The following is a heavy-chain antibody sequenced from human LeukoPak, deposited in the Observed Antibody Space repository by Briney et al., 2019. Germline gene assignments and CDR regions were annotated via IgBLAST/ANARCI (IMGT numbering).Heavy chain of an antibody. J-gene: IGHJ4*02. D-gene: IGHD3-22*01. CDR3: AREGGRAYYYDSNSRFDY. V-gene: IGHV3-33*01. Sequence: GGSLRLSCAASGFTFCSYGMHWARQAPGKGLEWVAVIWYDGSNKYYADSVKGRFTISRDNSKNTLYLQMNSLRAEDTAVYYCAREGGRAYYYDSNSRFDYWGQGTLVTVSS. CDR2: IWYDGSNK. CDR1: GFTFCSYG.